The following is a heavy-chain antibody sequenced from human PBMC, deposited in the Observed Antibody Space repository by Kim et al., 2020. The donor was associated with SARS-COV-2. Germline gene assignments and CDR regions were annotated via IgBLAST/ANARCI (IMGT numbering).Heavy chain of an antibody. D-gene: IGHD6-19*01. CDR3: AKTGSSAWYGNSFDI. V-gene: IGHV3-23*01. Sequence: GGSLRLSCAASGFTFGSYAVSWVRQAPGKGLEWVSSISGSGGSTYYADSVKGRFTISRDNSKNTLFLQMKSLRAEDTAVYYCAKTGSSAWYGNSFDIWGQGTMVAVSS. J-gene: IGHJ3*02. CDR1: GFTFGSYA. CDR2: ISGSGGST.